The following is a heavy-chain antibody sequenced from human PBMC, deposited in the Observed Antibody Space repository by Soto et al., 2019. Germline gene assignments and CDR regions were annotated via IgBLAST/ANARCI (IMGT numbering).Heavy chain of an antibody. CDR1: GFTLSGYA. J-gene: IGHJ6*04. V-gene: IGHV3-64*02. CDR3: ARVSGCSGGHWYADNYYLDLDV. D-gene: IGHD2-21*02. Sequence: GGSLRLSCAASGFTLSGYAMDWVRQAPGKGLEYVSGISSNGVGTYYADSVQGRFTISRDNSKNSLYLQMASLRAEDMAVYYCARVSGCSGGHWYADNYYLDLDVWGRGTTVTVAS. CDR2: ISSNGVGT.